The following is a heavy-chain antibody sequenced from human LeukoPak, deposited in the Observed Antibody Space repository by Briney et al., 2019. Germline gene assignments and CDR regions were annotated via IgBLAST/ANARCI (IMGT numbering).Heavy chain of an antibody. CDR3: ARRGYSTPGYYYYMGV. CDR2: INPNSGGT. CDR1: GYTFTAYY. V-gene: IGHV1-2*02. Sequence: ASVKVSSKASGYTFTAYYMHWVRQAPGQGLEWMGWINPNSGGTNYAQKFQGRVTMTRDTSISTAYMELSRLRSDDTAVYYCARRGYSTPGYYYYMGVWGKGTTVTVSS. D-gene: IGHD6-13*01. J-gene: IGHJ6*03.